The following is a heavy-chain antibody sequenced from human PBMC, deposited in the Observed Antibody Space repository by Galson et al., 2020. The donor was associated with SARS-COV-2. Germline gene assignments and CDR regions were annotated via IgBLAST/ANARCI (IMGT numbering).Heavy chain of an antibody. Sequence: GESLKISCAASGFTFSNYAMYWVHQAPGKGLEWVAGISGSGISTNHADFVKGRFTISRDNSKNTLHLQMNSLRAEDTAVYYCAKGEYDFWSGYYEFDYWGQGTLVTVSS. CDR3: AKGEYDFWSGYYEFDY. J-gene: IGHJ4*02. V-gene: IGHV3-23*01. CDR1: GFTFSNYA. D-gene: IGHD3-3*01. CDR2: ISGSGIST.